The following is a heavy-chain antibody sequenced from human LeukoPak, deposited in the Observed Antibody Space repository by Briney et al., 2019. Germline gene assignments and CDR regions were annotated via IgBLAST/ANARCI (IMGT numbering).Heavy chain of an antibody. D-gene: IGHD3-9*01. CDR3: ARVAGLNYDNTTGYPHGAGYFQH. CDR2: IYYSGSN. CDR1: GGSISSSY. J-gene: IGHJ1*01. Sequence: SETLSLTCTVSGGSISSSYRSWILQPPGKGLEWIGYIYYSGSNNYNPSLKSRVTISVDTSKNQFSLKMSSVTAADTAMYSCARVAGLNYDNTTGYPHGAGYFQHWGQGTLVTVSS. V-gene: IGHV4-59*01.